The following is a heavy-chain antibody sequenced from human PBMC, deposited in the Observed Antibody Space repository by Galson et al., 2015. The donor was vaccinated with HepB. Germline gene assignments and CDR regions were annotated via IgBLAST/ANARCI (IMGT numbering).Heavy chain of an antibody. V-gene: IGHV3-15*01. J-gene: IGHJ4*02. CDR2: VKSKSDGGTT. D-gene: IGHD4-17*01. Sequence: SLRLSCAASGFTFNSAWMSWVRQAPGKGLEWIGRVKSKSDGGTTDYVAPVKGRFIISRDDSKNTLYLQMNSLKTEDTAVYYCTTLGDYGYWGQGTLVTVSS. CDR3: TTLGDYGY. CDR1: GFTFNSAW.